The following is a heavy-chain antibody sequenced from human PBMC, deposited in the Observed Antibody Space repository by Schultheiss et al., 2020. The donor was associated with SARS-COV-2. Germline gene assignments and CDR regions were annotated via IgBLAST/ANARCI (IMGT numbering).Heavy chain of an antibody. D-gene: IGHD6-19*01. CDR3: AKIVEGSGWLTFDY. J-gene: IGHJ4*02. CDR2: IYYSGST. CDR1: GGSISSYY. Sequence: SETLSLTCTVSGGSISSYYWSWIRQPPGKGLEWIGYIYYSGSTNYNPSLKSRVTISVDTSKNQFSLKLSSVTAADTAVYYCAKIVEGSGWLTFDYWGQGTLVTVSS. V-gene: IGHV4-59*01.